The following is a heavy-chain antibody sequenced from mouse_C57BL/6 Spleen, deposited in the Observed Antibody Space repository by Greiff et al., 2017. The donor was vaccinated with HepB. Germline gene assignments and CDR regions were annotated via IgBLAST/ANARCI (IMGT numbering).Heavy chain of an antibody. Sequence: EVMLVESGGGLVKPGGSLKLSCAASGFTFSDYGMHWVRQAPEKGLEWVAYISSGSSTIYYADTVKGRFTISRDNAKNTLFLQMTSLRYEDTDIYYCERDDYDPWFAYWGQGTLVTVSA. D-gene: IGHD2-4*01. CDR3: ERDDYDPWFAY. CDR1: GFTFSDYG. CDR2: ISSGSSTI. J-gene: IGHJ3*01. V-gene: IGHV5-17*01.